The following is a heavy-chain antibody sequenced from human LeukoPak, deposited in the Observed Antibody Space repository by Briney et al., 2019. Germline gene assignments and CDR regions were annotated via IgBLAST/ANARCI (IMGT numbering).Heavy chain of an antibody. D-gene: IGHD2-15*01. Sequence: GASVKVSCKASGYTFTNYYMHWVRQAPGQGLEWMGIINPSGGSTSYAQRFQGRVTMTRDTSTSTVYMGLNSLRSEDTAVYYCARVVPYYCSGGSCSFYGMDVWGQGTTVTVSS. CDR1: GYTFTNYY. J-gene: IGHJ6*02. CDR3: ARVVPYYCSGGSCSFYGMDV. V-gene: IGHV1-46*01. CDR2: INPSGGST.